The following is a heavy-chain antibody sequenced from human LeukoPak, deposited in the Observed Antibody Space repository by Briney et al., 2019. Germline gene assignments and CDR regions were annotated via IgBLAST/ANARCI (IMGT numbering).Heavy chain of an antibody. Sequence: GGSPRLSCAASGFTFSNYDMHWVRQATGKGLEWVSAIGSAGDIYYLGSVKGRFTISRENAKNSLYLQMNSLRPGDTALYYCAVVTSSSISWGQGTQVTVSS. J-gene: IGHJ5*02. CDR1: GFTFSNYD. CDR2: IGSAGDI. V-gene: IGHV3-13*01. D-gene: IGHD2-21*02. CDR3: AVVTSSSIS.